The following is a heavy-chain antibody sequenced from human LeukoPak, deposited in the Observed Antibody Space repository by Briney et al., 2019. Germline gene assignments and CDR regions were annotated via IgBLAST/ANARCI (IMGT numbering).Heavy chain of an antibody. CDR3: ARDICDGGSCYYSRFDP. J-gene: IGHJ5*02. V-gene: IGHV4-34*01. CDR1: GGSFSGYY. D-gene: IGHD2-15*01. Sequence: SETLSLTCAVYGGSFSGYYWSWIRQPPGKGLEWIGEINHSGSTNYNPSLKSRAAISLDTSKNQVSLTLTSVTSADAAIYYCARDICDGGSCYYSRFDPWGQGTLVTVSS. CDR2: INHSGST.